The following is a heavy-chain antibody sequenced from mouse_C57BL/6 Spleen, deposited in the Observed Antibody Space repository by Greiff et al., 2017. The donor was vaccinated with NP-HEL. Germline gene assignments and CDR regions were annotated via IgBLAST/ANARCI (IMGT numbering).Heavy chain of an antibody. V-gene: IGHV5-4*01. D-gene: IGHD1-1*01. Sequence: EVQVVESGGGLVKPGGSLKLSCAASGFTFSSYAMSWVRQTPEKRLEWVATISDGGSYTYYPDNVKGRFTISRDNAKNNLYLQMSLLKSEDTAMYYCARGNATVVRKYYFDYWGQGTTLTVSS. CDR1: GFTFSSYA. CDR3: ARGNATVVRKYYFDY. J-gene: IGHJ2*01. CDR2: ISDGGSYT.